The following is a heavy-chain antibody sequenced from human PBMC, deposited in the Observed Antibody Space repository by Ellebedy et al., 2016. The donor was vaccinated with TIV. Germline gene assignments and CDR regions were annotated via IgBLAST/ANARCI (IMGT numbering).Heavy chain of an antibody. D-gene: IGHD3-22*01. J-gene: IGHJ4*02. CDR3: ARSYYDSSGYYYGGLYFDY. CDR1: GGTFSSYA. CDR2: IIPIFGTA. Sequence: SVKVSCXASGGTFSSYAISWVRQAPGQGLEWMGGIIPIFGTANYAQKFQGRVTITADESTSTAYMELSSLRSEDTAVYYCARSYYDSSGYYYGGLYFDYWGQGTLVTVSS. V-gene: IGHV1-69*13.